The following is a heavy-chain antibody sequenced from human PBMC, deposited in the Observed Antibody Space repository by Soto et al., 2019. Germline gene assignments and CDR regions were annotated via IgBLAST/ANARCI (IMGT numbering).Heavy chain of an antibody. CDR2: MYYTGRT. D-gene: IGHD3-3*01. Sequence: PSETLSLTGTVSGGSTRTSDYYWGWILQPPGKGLEWIGSMYYTGRTYNNPSLKSRVAISVDTSKNQFSLTLSSVTAADTAVYYCARHLDPYYYGMDAWGQGIKVTVSS. CDR1: GGSTRTSDYY. CDR3: ARHLDPYYYGMDA. J-gene: IGHJ6*02. V-gene: IGHV4-39*01.